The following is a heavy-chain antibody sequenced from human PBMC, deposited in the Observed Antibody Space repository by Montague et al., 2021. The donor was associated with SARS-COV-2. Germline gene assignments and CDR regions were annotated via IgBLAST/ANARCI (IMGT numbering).Heavy chain of an antibody. V-gene: IGHV3-30*03. J-gene: IGHJ4*02. D-gene: IGHD3-10*01. CDR3: ASELLWFGELSNFDY. CDR1: GFTFRSFG. Sequence: SLRLSCAASGFTFRSFGIHWVRQAPGKGLEWVAVISYDGSNKYYADSVKGRFTISRDNSKNTLYLQMNSLRAEDTAVYYCASELLWFGELSNFDYWGQGTLVTVSS. CDR2: ISYDGSNK.